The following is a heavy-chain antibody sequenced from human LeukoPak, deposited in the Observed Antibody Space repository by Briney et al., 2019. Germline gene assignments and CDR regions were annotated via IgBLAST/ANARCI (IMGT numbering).Heavy chain of an antibody. Sequence: ASVKVSCKASGYTFTDYFMNWVRQAPGQGLEWMGWINPKSGGTVYAQKFQGRVTMTRDTSISTAYMELSGLTSDDTAVYYCARPYCSGGSCHDYFDYWGQGTLVTVSS. CDR1: GYTFTDYF. CDR3: ARPYCSGGSCHDYFDY. V-gene: IGHV1-2*02. D-gene: IGHD2-15*01. CDR2: INPKSGGT. J-gene: IGHJ4*02.